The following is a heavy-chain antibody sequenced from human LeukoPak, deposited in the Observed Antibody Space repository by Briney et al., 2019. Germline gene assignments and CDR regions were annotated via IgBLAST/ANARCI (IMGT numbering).Heavy chain of an antibody. CDR2: INGSGGST. V-gene: IGHV3-23*01. J-gene: IGHJ3*02. Sequence: GGSLRLSCAASGFTFSSYAMSWVRQAPGKGLEWVSAINGSGGSTYYADSVKGRFTISRDNSKNTLYLQMNSLRAEDTAVYYCAKDNVVVTAIPGAFDIWGQGTMVTVSS. CDR1: GFTFSSYA. D-gene: IGHD2-21*02. CDR3: AKDNVVVTAIPGAFDI.